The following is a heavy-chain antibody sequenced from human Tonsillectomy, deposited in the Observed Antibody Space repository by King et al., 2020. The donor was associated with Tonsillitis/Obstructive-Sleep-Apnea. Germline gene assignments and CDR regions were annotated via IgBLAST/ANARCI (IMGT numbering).Heavy chain of an antibody. J-gene: IGHJ1*01. D-gene: IGHD3-22*01. CDR2: SRPYDGDT. CDR3: ARDYYDSSGYYHDYFQH. V-gene: IGHV1-18*01. Sequence: VQLVESGAEVKKPGASVKVSCKASGYTFTSYDITWVRQAPGQGLEWMGWSRPYDGDTNYAQKLQGRVTMTSDTSTTTAYMELRSLRSDDTAVYYCARDYYDSSGYYHDYFQHWGQGTLVTVSS. CDR1: GYTFTSYD.